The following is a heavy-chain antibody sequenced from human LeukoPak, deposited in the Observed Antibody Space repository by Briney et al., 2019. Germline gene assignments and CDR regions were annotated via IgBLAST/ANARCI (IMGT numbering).Heavy chain of an antibody. CDR1: GGSISSYY. CDR2: IYYSGST. CDR3: ARLQSPRAYALDA. Sequence: SETLSLTCTVSGGSISSYYWSWIRQPPGKGLEWIGYIYYSGSTNYNPSLKSRVTISVDTSKNQFSLKLSSVTAADTAVYYCARLQSPRAYALDAWGQGTTVTVSS. J-gene: IGHJ6*02. D-gene: IGHD5-24*01. V-gene: IGHV4-59*08.